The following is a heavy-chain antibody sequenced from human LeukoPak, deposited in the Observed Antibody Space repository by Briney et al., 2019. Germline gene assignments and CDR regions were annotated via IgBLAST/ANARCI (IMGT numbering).Heavy chain of an antibody. CDR2: IIPIFGTA. J-gene: IGHJ3*02. D-gene: IGHD1-26*01. CDR3: ACSEWELLYHDAFDI. V-gene: IGHV1-69*05. Sequence: ASVKVSCKASGGTFSSYAISWVRQAPGQGLEWMGGIIPIFGTANYAQKFQGRVTITTDESTSTAYMELSSLRSEDTAVYYCACSEWELLYHDAFDIWGQGTMVTVSS. CDR1: GGTFSSYA.